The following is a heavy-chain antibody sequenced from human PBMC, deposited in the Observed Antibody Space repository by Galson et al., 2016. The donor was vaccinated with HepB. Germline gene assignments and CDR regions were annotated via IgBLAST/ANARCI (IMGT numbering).Heavy chain of an antibody. CDR1: GFAFSNYA. CDR2: ISANGDRL. J-gene: IGHJ4*02. V-gene: IGHV3-23*01. Sequence: SLRLSCAVSGFAFSNYAMNWVRQAPGKGLEWVSGISANGDRLSYGDSARGRFTISRDNFKNTLYLHMNSLRADDTAVYYCARDRYNCAYWGQGTLVTVSS. D-gene: IGHD5-24*01. CDR3: ARDRYNCAY.